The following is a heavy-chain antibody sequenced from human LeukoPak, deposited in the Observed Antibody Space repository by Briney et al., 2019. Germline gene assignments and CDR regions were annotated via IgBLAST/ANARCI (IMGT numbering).Heavy chain of an antibody. J-gene: IGHJ6*03. CDR1: GFTFSSYP. D-gene: IGHD3-10*01. Sequence: GGSLSLSCAASGFTFSSYPMHWVRQAPGKGLEYVSGISSNGGSTYYANSVKGRFTISRDNSKNTLYLQMGSLRAEDMAVYYCARRQGGSGSYYYYLDVWGKGTTVTVSS. V-gene: IGHV3-64*01. CDR2: ISSNGGST. CDR3: ARRQGGSGSYYYYLDV.